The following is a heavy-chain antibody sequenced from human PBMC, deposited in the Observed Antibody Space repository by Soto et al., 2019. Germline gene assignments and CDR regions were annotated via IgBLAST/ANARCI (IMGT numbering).Heavy chain of an antibody. CDR2: ISAYNGNT. Sequence: GASVKVSCTASGYTFTSYGISWVRQAPGQGLEWMGWISAYNGNTNYAQKLQGRVTMTTDTSTSTAYMELRSLRSDDTAVYYCARGRSDTAMVNSGYWGQGTLVTVSS. D-gene: IGHD5-18*01. V-gene: IGHV1-18*01. CDR1: GYTFTSYG. J-gene: IGHJ4*02. CDR3: ARGRSDTAMVNSGY.